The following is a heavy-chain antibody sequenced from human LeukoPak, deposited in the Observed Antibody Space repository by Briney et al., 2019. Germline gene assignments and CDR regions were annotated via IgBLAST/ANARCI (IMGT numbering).Heavy chain of an antibody. V-gene: IGHV1-2*02. D-gene: IGHD2-15*01. CDR3: ARGVVVAANGFDYMDV. Sequence: ASVKVSCKASGYTFTRYYMHWVRQAPGQGLEWMGWINPNSDGTNYAQKFQGRVTMTRDTSISTAYMELSRLRSDDTAVYYCARGVVVAANGFDYMDVWGKGTTVTVSS. J-gene: IGHJ6*03. CDR1: GYTFTRYY. CDR2: INPNSDGT.